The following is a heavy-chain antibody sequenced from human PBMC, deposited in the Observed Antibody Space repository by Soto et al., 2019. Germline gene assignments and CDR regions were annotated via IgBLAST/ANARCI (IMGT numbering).Heavy chain of an antibody. CDR2: ISSSSSYI. J-gene: IGHJ6*02. D-gene: IGHD3-10*01. CDR3: AREEWLLWFGESIYYYYGMDV. Sequence: PGGSLRLSCAASGFTFSSYSMNWVRQAPGKGLEWVSSISSSSSYIYYADSVKGRFTISRDNAKNSLYLQMNSLRAEDTAVYYCAREEWLLWFGESIYYYYGMDVWGQGTTVTVS. V-gene: IGHV3-21*01. CDR1: GFTFSSYS.